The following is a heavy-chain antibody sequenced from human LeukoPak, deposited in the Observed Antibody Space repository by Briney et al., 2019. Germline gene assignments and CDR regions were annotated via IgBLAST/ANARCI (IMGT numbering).Heavy chain of an antibody. Sequence: TSETLSLTCTVSGVSINGGDYYWSWIRQPPGKGLEWIGNIYHSGISSYNPSLKSRVSMSLDMSQNQVSLRLATVTAADTAMYYCVRAEDFGVSTLWFDTWGQGALVTISS. J-gene: IGHJ5*02. D-gene: IGHD3-3*01. V-gene: IGHV4-30-2*01. CDR3: VRAEDFGVSTLWFDT. CDR2: IYHSGIS. CDR1: GVSINGGDYY.